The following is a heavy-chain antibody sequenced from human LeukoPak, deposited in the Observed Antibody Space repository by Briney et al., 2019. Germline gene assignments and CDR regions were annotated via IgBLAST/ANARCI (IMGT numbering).Heavy chain of an antibody. CDR2: ISGSGGST. Sequence: GGSLRLSCAASGFTFSSYAMSWVRQAPGKGLEWVSAISGSGGSTYYADSVKGRFTISRDNSENTLYLQMNSLRAEDTAVYYCAKELGYCSSTSCYKDAFDIWGQGTMVTVSS. CDR3: AKELGYCSSTSCYKDAFDI. J-gene: IGHJ3*02. V-gene: IGHV3-23*01. D-gene: IGHD2-2*02. CDR1: GFTFSSYA.